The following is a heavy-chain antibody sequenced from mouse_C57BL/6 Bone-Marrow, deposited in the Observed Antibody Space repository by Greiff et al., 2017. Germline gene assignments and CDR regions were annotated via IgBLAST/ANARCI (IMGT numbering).Heavy chain of an antibody. Sequence: EVQGVESGGGLVQSGRSLRLSCATSGFTFSDFYMDWVRQAPGKGLEWIAAIRNKANAYTTEYSASVKGRFIVSRDTSPSILHLQMNALRSEDTAMYYWERGLYYNAWLWDYWGQGTSVTVSS. CDR2: IRNKANAYTT. D-gene: IGHD1-3*01. CDR3: ERGLYYNAWLWDY. V-gene: IGHV7-1*01. CDR1: GFTFSDFY. J-gene: IGHJ4*01.